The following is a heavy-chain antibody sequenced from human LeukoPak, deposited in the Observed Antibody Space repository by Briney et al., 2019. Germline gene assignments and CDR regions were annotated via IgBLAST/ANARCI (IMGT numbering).Heavy chain of an antibody. J-gene: IGHJ5*01. D-gene: IGHD2-8*01. V-gene: IGHV4-38-2*02. CDR1: GYSISSGYY. CDR3: VSPKTNGWFDS. Sequence: SETLSLTCTVSGYSISSGYYWGWIRQPPGKGLEWIGSLYHSGSTYYNPSLKSRVTISVDTSKNQFSLKLRSVTAADTAVYYCVSPKTNGWFDSWGQGSLVTVSS. CDR2: LYHSGST.